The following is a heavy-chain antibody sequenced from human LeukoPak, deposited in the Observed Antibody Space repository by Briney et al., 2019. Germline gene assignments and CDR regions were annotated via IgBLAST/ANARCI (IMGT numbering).Heavy chain of an antibody. CDR3: AKVIGLVDPFDY. Sequence: PGGSLRLSCVVSGFSFKNCAMSWVRQGPGKGLEWVSTISDSGGSTYYADPVKGRFTISRDNSKNTLYLQVNSLRADDTAVYYCAKVIGLVDPFDYWGQGTLVTVSS. CDR1: GFSFKNCA. J-gene: IGHJ4*02. V-gene: IGHV3-23*01. CDR2: ISDSGGST. D-gene: IGHD3-22*01.